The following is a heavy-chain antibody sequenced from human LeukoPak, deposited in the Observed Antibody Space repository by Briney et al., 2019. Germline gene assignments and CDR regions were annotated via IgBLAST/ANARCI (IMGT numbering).Heavy chain of an antibody. V-gene: IGHV1-2*02. D-gene: IGHD3/OR15-3a*01. CDR3: ARDTRFLDWSIYY. Sequence: GASVTVSCKASGHTFTDYYMHWVRQAPGQGLEWMGWINPHSGGTEYAQKFQGRVTMTRDTSISAAYMELSRLRSDDTAVFYCARDTRFLDWSIYYWGQGTLVTVSS. CDR2: INPHSGGT. CDR1: GHTFTDYY. J-gene: IGHJ4*02.